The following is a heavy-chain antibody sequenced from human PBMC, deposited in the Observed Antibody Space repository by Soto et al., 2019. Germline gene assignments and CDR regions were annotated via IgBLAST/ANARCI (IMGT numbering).Heavy chain of an antibody. CDR2: IYHTGNA. J-gene: IGHJ5*02. Sequence: SETLSLTCSVSGDSISNSRFYWAWIRQPPGEGLEWIGSIYHTGNAYYNPSLKSRITMSVDTSKNQFSLKLSSVTAADTAVYYCARHYGSGNSYRWLDPWGQGTLVTVSS. D-gene: IGHD3-10*01. V-gene: IGHV4-39*07. CDR1: GDSISNSRFY. CDR3: ARHYGSGNSYRWLDP.